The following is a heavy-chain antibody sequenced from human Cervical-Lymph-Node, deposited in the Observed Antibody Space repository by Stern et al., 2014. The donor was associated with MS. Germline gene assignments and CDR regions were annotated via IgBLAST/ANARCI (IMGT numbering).Heavy chain of an antibody. CDR3: ARDWPGGGYYGMDV. V-gene: IGHV4-59*01. Sequence: QLQLQESGPGLVRPSETLSLTCTVSGGSITSYYWNWIRQPPGKGLEWIGHIFHSGSTNYNPSPPSRVTISVDTYKNQFSLRVTSVTAADTAVYFCARDWPGGGYYGMDVWGQGTTVTVSS. CDR1: GGSITSYY. D-gene: IGHD3-16*01. J-gene: IGHJ6*02. CDR2: IFHSGST.